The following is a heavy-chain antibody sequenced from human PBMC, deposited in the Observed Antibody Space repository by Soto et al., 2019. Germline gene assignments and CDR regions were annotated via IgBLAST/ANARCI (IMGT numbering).Heavy chain of an antibody. J-gene: IGHJ3*02. CDR1: GFIFSSYS. CDR2: ISSSSSYI. V-gene: IGHV3-21*01. D-gene: IGHD2-15*01. Sequence: PGGSLILSCASSGFIFSSYSMNWVRQASGKGLEWVSSISSSSSYIYYADSVKGRFTISRDNAKNSLYLQMNSLRAEDTAVYYCARDSELGGGSHDIWGQGTMVTVS. CDR3: ARDSELGGGSHDI.